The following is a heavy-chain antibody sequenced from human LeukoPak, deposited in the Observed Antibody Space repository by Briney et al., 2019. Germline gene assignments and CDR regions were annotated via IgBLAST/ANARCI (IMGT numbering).Heavy chain of an antibody. CDR2: ISSSSSTI. V-gene: IGHV3-48*02. Sequence: QTGGSLRLSCAASGFTFSSYSMNWVRQAPGKGLEWVSYISSSSSTIYYADSVKGRFTISRDDAKNSLYLQMNSLRDEDTAVYYCARDLGELELYYFDYWGQGTLVTVSS. CDR1: GFTFSSYS. J-gene: IGHJ4*02. CDR3: ARDLGELELYYFDY. D-gene: IGHD1-26*01.